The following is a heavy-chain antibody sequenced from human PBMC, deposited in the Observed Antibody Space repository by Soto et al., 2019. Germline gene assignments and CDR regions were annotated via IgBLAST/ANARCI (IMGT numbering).Heavy chain of an antibody. CDR2: INPNSGGT. J-gene: IGHJ4*03. CDR1: GYTFTGYY. V-gene: IGHV1-2*04. Sequence: ASVKVSCKASGYTFTGYYMHWVRQAPGQGLEWMGWINPNSGGTNYAQKFQGWVTMTRDTSISTAYMELSRLRSDDTAVYYCVRAGYCSSSSCYPLDYWGQGTMVTVSS. D-gene: IGHD2-2*01. CDR3: VRAGYCSSSSCYPLDY.